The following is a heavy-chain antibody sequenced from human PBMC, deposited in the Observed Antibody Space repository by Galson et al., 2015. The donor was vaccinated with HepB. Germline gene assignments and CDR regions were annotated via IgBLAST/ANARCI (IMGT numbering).Heavy chain of an antibody. CDR2: INPSGGST. Sequence: SVKVSCKASGYTFTSYYMHWVRQAPGQGLEWMGIINPSGGSTSYAQKLQGRVTMTRDTSTSTVYMELSSLRSEDTAVYYCARDGSSYGLRGAFDIWGQGTMVTVSS. CDR3: ARDGSSYGLRGAFDI. J-gene: IGHJ3*02. D-gene: IGHD5-18*01. V-gene: IGHV1-46*04. CDR1: GYTFTSYY.